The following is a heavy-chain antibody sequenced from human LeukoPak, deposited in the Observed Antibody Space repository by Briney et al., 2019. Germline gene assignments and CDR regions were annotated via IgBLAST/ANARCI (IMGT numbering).Heavy chain of an antibody. D-gene: IGHD3-3*01. CDR2: ISSSGSTI. Sequence: GGSLRLSCAASGFTFSDYYMSWIRQAPGKGLEWVSYISSSGSTIYYADSVKGRFTISRDNAKNSLYLQMNSLRAEDTAVYYCAREPFCSGYYSNLHFDYWGQGTLVTVSS. CDR1: GFTFSDYY. V-gene: IGHV3-11*04. J-gene: IGHJ4*02. CDR3: AREPFCSGYYSNLHFDY.